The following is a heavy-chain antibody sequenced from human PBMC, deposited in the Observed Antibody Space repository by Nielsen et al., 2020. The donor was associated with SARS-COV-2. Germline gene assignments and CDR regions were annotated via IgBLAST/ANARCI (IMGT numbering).Heavy chain of an antibody. CDR1: GYTFTSYY. D-gene: IGHD2-15*01. J-gene: IGHJ6*02. CDR3: ARSHCSGGSCKPYFVPKSAYYYYGMDV. Sequence: ASVKVSCKASGYTFTSYYMHWVRQAPGQGLEWMGIINSSGGSTSYAQKFQGRVTMTRDTTTSTVYMELSSLRSEDTAVYYCARSHCSGGSCKPYFVPKSAYYYYGMDVWGQGTTVTVSS. CDR2: INSSGGST. V-gene: IGHV1-46*01.